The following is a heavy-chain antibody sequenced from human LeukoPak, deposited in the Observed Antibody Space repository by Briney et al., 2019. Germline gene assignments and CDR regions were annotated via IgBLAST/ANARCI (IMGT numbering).Heavy chain of an antibody. CDR2: IYYSATT. J-gene: IGHJ4*02. CDR3: ASSRGGPFDY. V-gene: IGHV4-59*01. CDR1: GGSISSYY. Sequence: SETLSLTCTVSGGSISSYYWSWIRQPPGKGLEWIGYIYYSATTNYNPSLKRRLTISVDTSKNQFSLKLSSVTAADTAVYYCASSRGGPFDYWGQGTLVTVSS. D-gene: IGHD3-10*01.